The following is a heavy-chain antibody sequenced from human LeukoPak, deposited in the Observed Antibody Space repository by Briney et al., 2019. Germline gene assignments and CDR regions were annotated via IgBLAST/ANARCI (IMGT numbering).Heavy chain of an antibody. Sequence: ASVKVSCKASGYTFTSYGISWVRQAPGQGLEWMRWISAHSGYTNYAQKLQGRVTMTTDTSTSTAYMELRSLTSDDTAVYYCTRGRFAADVWGQGTTVTVSS. CDR2: ISAHSGYT. D-gene: IGHD3-10*01. V-gene: IGHV1-18*01. CDR1: GYTFTSYG. J-gene: IGHJ6*02. CDR3: TRGRFAADV.